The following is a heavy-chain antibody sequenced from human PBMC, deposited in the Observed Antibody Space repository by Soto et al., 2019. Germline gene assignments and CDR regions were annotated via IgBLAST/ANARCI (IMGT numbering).Heavy chain of an antibody. J-gene: IGHJ4*02. CDR3: ARDPLSHGDHFYLDY. Sequence: GGSLRLSCAASGFTFSSSWMNWVRQAPGKGLEWVAGIKEDGSEKYYVDIVKGRFTISRDNVENSLYLQMNSLRSEDTAVYYCARDPLSHGDHFYLDYWGQGALVTVSS. CDR1: GFTFSSSW. D-gene: IGHD4-17*01. CDR2: IKEDGSEK. V-gene: IGHV3-7*01.